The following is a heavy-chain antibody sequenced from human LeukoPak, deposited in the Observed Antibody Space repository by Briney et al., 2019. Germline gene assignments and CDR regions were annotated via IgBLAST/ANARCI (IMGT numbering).Heavy chain of an antibody. D-gene: IGHD1-26*01. Sequence: PGGSLRLSCAASGFTFSSYAMSWVRQAPGKGLEWVSSISGGGGSTYYADSVKGRFTISRDNSKNTLYLQMNSLRAEDTALYYCAKVPSGNYYKGFDYWGQGTLVTVSS. J-gene: IGHJ4*02. CDR1: GFTFSSYA. CDR2: ISGGGGST. V-gene: IGHV3-23*01. CDR3: AKVPSGNYYKGFDY.